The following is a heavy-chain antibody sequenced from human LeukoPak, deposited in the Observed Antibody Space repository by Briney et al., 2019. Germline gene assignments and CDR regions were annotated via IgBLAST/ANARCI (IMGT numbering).Heavy chain of an antibody. CDR2: ISTYNGNT. D-gene: IGHD4-17*01. V-gene: IGHV1-18*01. CDR1: GYTFTSYG. J-gene: IGHJ4*02. Sequence: ASVKVSCTASGYTFTSYGLTWVRQAPGQGLEWMGWISTYNGNTYYAQGLQGRASMTTDTSTSTAYMELRSLRSDDTAVCYCARPHSYGSTYFDCWGQGTLVTVSS. CDR3: ARPHSYGSTYFDC.